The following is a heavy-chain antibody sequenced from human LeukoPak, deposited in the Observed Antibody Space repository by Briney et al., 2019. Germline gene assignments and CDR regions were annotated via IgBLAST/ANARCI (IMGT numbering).Heavy chain of an antibody. V-gene: IGHV3-7*01. CDR2: IKQDGSEK. CDR1: GFTFSSYW. Sequence: GGSLRLSCAASGFTFSSYWMSWVRQAPGKGLEWVANIKQDGSEKYYVDSVKGRFTISRDNAKNSLYLQMNSLRAEDTAMYYCARDRLHYDFWSGYYGSYYYYGMDVWGQGTTVTVSS. D-gene: IGHD3-3*01. J-gene: IGHJ6*02. CDR3: ARDRLHYDFWSGYYGSYYYYGMDV.